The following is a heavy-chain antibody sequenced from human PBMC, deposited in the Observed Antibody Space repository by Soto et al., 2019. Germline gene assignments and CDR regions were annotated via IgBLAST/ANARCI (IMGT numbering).Heavy chain of an antibody. CDR3: ARGPRSEYCSGGSCSAFDI. J-gene: IGHJ3*02. D-gene: IGHD2-15*01. V-gene: IGHV1-69*02. CDR1: GGTFSSYT. Sequence: SVKVSCKASGGTFSSYTISWVRQAPGQGLEWMGRIIPILGIANYAQKFQGRVTITADKSTSTAYMELSSLRSEDTAVYYCARGPRSEYCSGGSCSAFDIWGQGTMVTVSS. CDR2: IIPILGIA.